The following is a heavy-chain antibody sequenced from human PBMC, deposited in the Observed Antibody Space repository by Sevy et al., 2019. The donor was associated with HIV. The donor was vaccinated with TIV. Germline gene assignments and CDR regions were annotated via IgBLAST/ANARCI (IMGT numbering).Heavy chain of an antibody. V-gene: IGHV3-48*01. CDR3: ARDQPRNSGFDY. D-gene: IGHD1-26*01. Sequence: GGSLRLSCAASGFSFTSYSMNWVRQAPGKGLEWVSYISSSSSTIYYAASVKGRFTISRDNAKNSLFLQMNSLRAEDTVVYYCARDQPRNSGFDYWGQGTLVTVSS. CDR2: ISSSSSTI. CDR1: GFSFTSYS. J-gene: IGHJ4*02.